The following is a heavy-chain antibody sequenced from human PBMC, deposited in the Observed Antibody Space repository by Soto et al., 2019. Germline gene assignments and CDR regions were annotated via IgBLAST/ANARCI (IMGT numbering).Heavy chain of an antibody. CDR2: IYYSGST. CDR1: GGSISSYY. V-gene: IGHV4-59*01. D-gene: IGHD1-26*01. CDR3: ARCLFSYGARFDP. Sequence: QVQLRESGPGLVKPSETLSLTCTVSGGSISSYYWSWIRQPPGKGLEWIGYIYYSGSTNYNPSLKSRVTISVDTSKNQFSLKLSSVTAADTAVYYCARCLFSYGARFDPWGQGTLVTVSS. J-gene: IGHJ5*02.